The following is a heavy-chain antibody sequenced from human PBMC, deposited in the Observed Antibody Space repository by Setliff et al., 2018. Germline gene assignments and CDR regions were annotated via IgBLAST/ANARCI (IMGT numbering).Heavy chain of an antibody. J-gene: IGHJ6*02. D-gene: IGHD4-17*01. V-gene: IGHV1-2*04. CDR3: ARESVSTTVVTPSYYYYGMDV. Sequence: ASVKVSCKASGYTFTGYYMHWARQAPGQGLEWMGWINPNSGGTNYAQKFQGWVTMTRDTSISTAYMELSRLRSDDTAVYYCARESVSTTVVTPSYYYYGMDVWGQGTTVTVSS. CDR1: GYTFTGYY. CDR2: INPNSGGT.